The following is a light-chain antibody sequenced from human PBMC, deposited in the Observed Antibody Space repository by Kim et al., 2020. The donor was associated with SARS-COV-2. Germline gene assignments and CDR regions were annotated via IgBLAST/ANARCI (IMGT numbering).Light chain of an antibody. Sequence: EVVLTQSPATLSLSPGERATLSCRASQSFSSNYLAWYQQRPGQAPRLLIYGASKRATGIPDRFSGSGSGTDFTLTISSLEPEDFAVYYCQQRSNWPWTFGQGTKVDIK. CDR3: QQRSNWPWT. CDR1: QSFSSNY. V-gene: IGKV3D-20*02. J-gene: IGKJ1*01. CDR2: GAS.